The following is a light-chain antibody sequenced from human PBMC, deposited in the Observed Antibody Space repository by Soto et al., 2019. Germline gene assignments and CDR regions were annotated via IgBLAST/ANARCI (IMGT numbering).Light chain of an antibody. V-gene: IGLV2-14*03. CDR2: DVA. J-gene: IGLJ1*01. CDR1: SSDIGGSDH. Sequence: QSALTQPASVSDSPGQSITISCTGTSSDIGGSDHVSWYRQYPGEAPKLIIYDVANRPSGVSHRFSGSKSGNTASLIISGLPPQDEADYYCVSFTPSRSYVFGPGTKGTV. CDR3: VSFTPSRSYV.